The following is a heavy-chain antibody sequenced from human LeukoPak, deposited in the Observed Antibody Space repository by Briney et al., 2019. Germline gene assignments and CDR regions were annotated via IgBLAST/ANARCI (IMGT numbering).Heavy chain of an antibody. CDR1: GGSFSGYY. CDR2: INHSGST. D-gene: IGHD3-22*01. CDR3: ARDMIVPSTPTNWFDP. Sequence: SETLSLTCAVYGGSFSGYYWSWIRQPPGKGLEWIGEINHSGSTNYNPSLKSRVTISVDTSKNQFSLKLSTVTAADTAVYYCARDMIVPSTPTNWFDPWGQGTLVTVSS. J-gene: IGHJ5*02. V-gene: IGHV4-34*01.